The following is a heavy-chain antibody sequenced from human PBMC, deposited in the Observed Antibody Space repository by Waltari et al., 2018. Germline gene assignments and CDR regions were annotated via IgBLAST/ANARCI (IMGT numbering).Heavy chain of an antibody. CDR3: ARAGQHVVRANYYYYYGMDV. D-gene: IGHD6-13*01. J-gene: IGHJ6*02. V-gene: IGHV4-61*02. CDR1: GGSISSYSYY. Sequence: QVQLQESGPGLVKPSQTLSLTCAVSGGSISSYSYYLGWIRLSAGKGREWIGRIYTNGNPDYSPSLKSRVSISVDTSKNQFSLELSSVTAADTAVYYCARAGQHVVRANYYYYYGMDVWGQGTTVIVSS. CDR2: IYTNGNP.